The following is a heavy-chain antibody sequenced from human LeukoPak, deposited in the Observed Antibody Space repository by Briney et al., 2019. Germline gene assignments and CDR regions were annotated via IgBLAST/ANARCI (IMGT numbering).Heavy chain of an antibody. Sequence: SVKVSCKVSGGTFSSYAISWVRQAPGQGLEWMGGIIPIFGTANYAQKFQGRVTITADKSTSTAYMELSSLRSEDTAVYYCASYDSSGKSLDYWGQGTLVTVSS. CDR3: ASYDSSGKSLDY. CDR2: IIPIFGTA. CDR1: GGTFSSYA. V-gene: IGHV1-69*06. D-gene: IGHD3-22*01. J-gene: IGHJ4*02.